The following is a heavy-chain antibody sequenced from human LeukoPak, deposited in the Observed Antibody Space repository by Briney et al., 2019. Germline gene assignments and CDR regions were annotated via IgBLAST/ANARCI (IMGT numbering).Heavy chain of an antibody. CDR2: IYPGDSDT. CDR3: ARSGRGYSGYDYVGRPDY. CDR1: GYSFTSYW. J-gene: IGHJ4*02. V-gene: IGHV5-51*01. Sequence: GESLKISCKGSGYSFTSYWIGWVRQMPGKGLEWMGIIYPGDSDTRYSPSFRGQVTISADKSISTAYLQWSSLKASDTAMYYCARSGRGYSGYDYVGRPDYWGQGTLVTVSS. D-gene: IGHD5-12*01.